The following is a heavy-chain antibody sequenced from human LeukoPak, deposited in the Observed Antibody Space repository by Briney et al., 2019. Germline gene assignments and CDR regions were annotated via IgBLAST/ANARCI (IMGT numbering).Heavy chain of an antibody. CDR1: GGSFSGYY. CDR2: INHSGST. D-gene: IGHD2-2*01. CDR3: ARGGWEYQLPRPMNWFDP. J-gene: IGHJ5*02. V-gene: IGHV4-34*01. Sequence: PSETLSLTCAVYGGSFSGYYWSWIRQPPGKGLEWIGEINHSGSTNYNPSLKSRVTTSVDTSKNQFSLQLSSVTPADTAVYYCARGGWEYQLPRPMNWFDPWGQGTLVTVSS.